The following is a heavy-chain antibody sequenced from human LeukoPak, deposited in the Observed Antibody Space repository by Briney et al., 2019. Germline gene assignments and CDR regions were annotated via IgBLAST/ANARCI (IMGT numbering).Heavy chain of an antibody. CDR2: INPNSGGT. Sequence: ASVKVSCKASGYTLTGYYMHWVRQAPGQGLDWMGWINPNSGGTDYAQKFQGRVTMTRDTSISTAYMELSRLSSDDTAVYYCARDRTGEVDSWGQGTLVTVSS. J-gene: IGHJ4*02. D-gene: IGHD1-26*01. CDR1: GYTLTGYY. CDR3: ARDRTGEVDS. V-gene: IGHV1-2*02.